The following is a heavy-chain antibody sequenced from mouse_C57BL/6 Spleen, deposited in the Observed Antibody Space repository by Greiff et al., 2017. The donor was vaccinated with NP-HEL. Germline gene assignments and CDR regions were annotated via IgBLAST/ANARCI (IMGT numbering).Heavy chain of an antibody. J-gene: IGHJ3*01. CDR3: ARPYYYGSSYGAY. CDR1: GYTFTDYY. V-gene: IGHV1-19*01. Sequence: EVQLQQSGPVLVKPGASVKMSCKASGYTFTDYYMNWVKQSHGKSLEWIGVINPYNGGTSYNEKFKGKATLTVDKSSIPAYMELKSLKSEYSAVYYCARPYYYGSSYGAYWGQGTLVTVSA. D-gene: IGHD1-1*01. CDR2: INPYNGGT.